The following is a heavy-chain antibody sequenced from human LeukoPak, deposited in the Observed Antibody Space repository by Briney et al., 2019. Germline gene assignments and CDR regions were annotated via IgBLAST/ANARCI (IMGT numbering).Heavy chain of an antibody. CDR3: ARELPPSLLWFGEWTGWFDP. Sequence: SQTLSLTCTVSGGSISSGGYYWSWIRQHPGKGLEWIGYIYYSGSTYYNPSLKSRVTISVDTSKNLFSLKLSSVTAADTAVYYCARELPPSLLWFGEWTGWFDPWGQGTLVTVSS. CDR2: IYYSGST. J-gene: IGHJ5*02. CDR1: GGSISSGGYY. V-gene: IGHV4-31*03. D-gene: IGHD3-10*01.